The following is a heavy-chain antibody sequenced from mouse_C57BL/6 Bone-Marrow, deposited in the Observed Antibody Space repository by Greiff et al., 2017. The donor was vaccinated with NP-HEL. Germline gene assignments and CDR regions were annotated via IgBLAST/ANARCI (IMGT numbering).Heavy chain of an antibody. V-gene: IGHV1-74*01. CDR3: ARRHYYGSFHWYFDV. CDR2: IHPSDSDT. CDR1: GYTFTSYW. J-gene: IGHJ1*03. D-gene: IGHD1-1*01. Sequence: VQLQQPGAELVKPGASVKVSCKASGYTFTSYWMHWVKQRPGQGLEWIGRIHPSDSDTNYNQKFKGKATLTVDKSSSTAYMQRSSLTSEDSAVYYCARRHYYGSFHWYFDVWGTGTTVTVSS.